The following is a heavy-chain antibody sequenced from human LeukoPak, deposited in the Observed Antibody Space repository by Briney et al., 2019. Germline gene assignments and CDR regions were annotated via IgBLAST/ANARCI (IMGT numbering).Heavy chain of an antibody. Sequence: GGSLRLSCAASGFTFDDYGMSWVRQAPGKGLEWVSSISSSSSYIYYADSVKGRFTISRDNAKNSLYLQMNSLRAEDTAVYYCAGRSSWGDDFDYWGQGTLVSVSS. D-gene: IGHD6-13*01. J-gene: IGHJ4*02. CDR2: ISSSSSYI. CDR3: AGRSSWGDDFDY. V-gene: IGHV3-21*04. CDR1: GFTFDDYG.